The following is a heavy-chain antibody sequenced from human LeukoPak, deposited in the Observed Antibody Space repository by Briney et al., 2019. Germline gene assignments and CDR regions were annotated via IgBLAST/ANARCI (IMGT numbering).Heavy chain of an antibody. V-gene: IGHV4-61*02. CDR3: ARHSCSGGSCYSFFDY. CDR2: ISSRYST. D-gene: IGHD2-15*01. Sequence: PSQTLSLTCTVSGGSISSGPYYWNWIRQPAGKGLEWIGRISSRYSTLYNPSLKSRLTLSIHTSNNQFSLSLNSVTAADTAMYYCARHSCSGGSCYSFFDYWGQGTLVTVSS. J-gene: IGHJ4*02. CDR1: GGSISSGPYY.